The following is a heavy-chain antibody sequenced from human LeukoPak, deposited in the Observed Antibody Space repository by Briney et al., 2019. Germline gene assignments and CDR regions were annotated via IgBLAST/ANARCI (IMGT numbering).Heavy chain of an antibody. V-gene: IGHV4-4*07. J-gene: IGHJ3*02. Sequence: KTSETLSLTCTVSGGSISSYYWSWIRQPAGKGLEWIGRIYTSRSTNYNPSLKSRVTMSVDTSKNQFSLKLSSVTAADTAVYYCAREGSSGYYYDDAFDIWGQGTMVTVSS. CDR2: IYTSRST. CDR1: GGSISSYY. D-gene: IGHD3-22*01. CDR3: AREGSSGYYYDDAFDI.